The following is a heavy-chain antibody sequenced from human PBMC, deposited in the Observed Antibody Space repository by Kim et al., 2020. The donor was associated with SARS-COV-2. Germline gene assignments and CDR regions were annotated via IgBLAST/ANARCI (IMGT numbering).Heavy chain of an antibody. D-gene: IGHD1-26*01. J-gene: IGHJ4*02. V-gene: IGHV4-61*02. CDR3: ARGGGSYVPD. Sequence: SETLSLTCTVSGGSISSGSYYWSWIRQPAGKGLEWIGRIYTSGSTNYNPSLKSRVTISVDTSKNQFSLKLSSVTAADTAVYYCARGGGSYVPDWGQGTLVTVSS. CDR2: IYTSGST. CDR1: GGSISSGSYY.